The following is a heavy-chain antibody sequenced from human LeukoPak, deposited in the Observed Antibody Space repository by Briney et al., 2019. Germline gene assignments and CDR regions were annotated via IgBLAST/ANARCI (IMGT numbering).Heavy chain of an antibody. Sequence: GASVKVSCKTSGGTFTSYAITWLRQAPGQGLEWMGKIIPISGTTNYAQKFQGRVTFTADESTSTAYMELSSLRSEDTALYYCARKLRSGGNWFDPWGQGTLVTVSS. CDR2: IIPISGTT. J-gene: IGHJ5*02. CDR3: ARKLRSGGNWFDP. CDR1: GGTFTSYA. D-gene: IGHD1-26*01. V-gene: IGHV1-69*13.